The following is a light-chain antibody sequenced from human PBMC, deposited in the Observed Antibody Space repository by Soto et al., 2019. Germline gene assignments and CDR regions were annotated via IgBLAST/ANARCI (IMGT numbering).Light chain of an antibody. CDR3: NSYTSSSTHV. CDR1: SSDVGGYNY. Sequence: QSALTQPASVSASPGQSITISCTGTSSDVGGYNYVSWYQQHPGKAPKLVIYDVSNRPSGVSDRFSGSKSGNTASLTISGLQAEDEADYYCNSYTSSSTHVFGTGTKLTVL. J-gene: IGLJ1*01. CDR2: DVS. V-gene: IGLV2-14*01.